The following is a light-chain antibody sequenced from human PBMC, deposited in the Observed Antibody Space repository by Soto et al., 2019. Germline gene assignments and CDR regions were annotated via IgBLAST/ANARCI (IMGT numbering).Light chain of an antibody. CDR2: DAS. CDR3: QDYNSYWT. CDR1: QSISSW. J-gene: IGKJ1*01. V-gene: IGKV1-5*01. Sequence: DIQMTQSPSTLSASVGDRVTITCRASQSISSWLAWYQQKPGKAPKLLIYDASSLESGVPSRFSGSGSGTEFTLTISGLQPDDFATYYCQDYNSYWTFGQGTKVEIK.